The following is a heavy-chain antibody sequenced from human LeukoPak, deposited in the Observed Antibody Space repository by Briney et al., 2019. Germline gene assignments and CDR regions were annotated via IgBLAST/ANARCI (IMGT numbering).Heavy chain of an antibody. Sequence: GGSLRLSRAASGFTFSTYSINWVRQAPGKGLEWVSYISSSSSTIYYADSVKGRFTISRDNAKNSLYLQMNSLRAEDTAVYYCARDILTGSQSRFQHWGQGTLVTVSS. D-gene: IGHD3-9*01. CDR1: GFTFSTYS. V-gene: IGHV3-48*04. CDR3: ARDILTGSQSRFQH. CDR2: ISSSSSTI. J-gene: IGHJ1*01.